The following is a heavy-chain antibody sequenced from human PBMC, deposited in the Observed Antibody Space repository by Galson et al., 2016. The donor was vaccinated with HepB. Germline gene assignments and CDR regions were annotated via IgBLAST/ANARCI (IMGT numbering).Heavy chain of an antibody. D-gene: IGHD3-22*01. CDR3: AKDATDISGYFYRLGLLDN. CDR2: ISYDGSKK. V-gene: IGHV3-30*18. Sequence: EWVAGISYDGSKKYYADSVKGRLTISRDNSKNTLYLQMNSLRAEDTAVYYCAKDATDISGYFYRLGLLDNWGQGTLVTVSS. J-gene: IGHJ4*02.